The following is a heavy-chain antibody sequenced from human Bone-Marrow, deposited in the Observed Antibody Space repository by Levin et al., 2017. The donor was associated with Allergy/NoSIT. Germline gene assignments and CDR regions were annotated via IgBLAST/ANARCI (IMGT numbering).Heavy chain of an antibody. D-gene: IGHD1-7*01. CDR2: YNPNSGAS. Sequence: GESLKISCKASGYRFNDYYLHWVRQAPGQGLEWMGWYNPNSGASKFADKFQGRVTMDRDRSTDTAYMELRNLTSDDTAVYYCARLMRWELRTFDIWGQGTAVSVS. CDR3: ARLMRWELRTFDI. V-gene: IGHV1-2*02. CDR1: GYRFNDYY. J-gene: IGHJ3*02.